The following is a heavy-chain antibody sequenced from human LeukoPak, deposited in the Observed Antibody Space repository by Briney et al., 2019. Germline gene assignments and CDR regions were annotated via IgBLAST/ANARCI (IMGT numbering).Heavy chain of an antibody. CDR1: GFTFSSYA. V-gene: IGHV3-23*01. D-gene: IGHD2-15*01. CDR2: ISGSGGST. J-gene: IGHJ4*02. CDR3: ANIPSGYCSGGSCYGGDY. Sequence: PGGSLRLSCAASGFTFSSYAMSWVRQAPGKGLEWVSAISGSGGSTYYADSVKGRFTISRDNSKNTLYLQMNSLRAEDTAVYYCANIPSGYCSGGSCYGGDYWGQGTLVIVSS.